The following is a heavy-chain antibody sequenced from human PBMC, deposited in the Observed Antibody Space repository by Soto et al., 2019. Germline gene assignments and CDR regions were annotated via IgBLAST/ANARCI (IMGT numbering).Heavy chain of an antibody. V-gene: IGHV4-39*01. CDR1: GGSISSSRYY. J-gene: IGHJ5*02. CDR2: IYYSGST. D-gene: IGHD2-15*01. Sequence: SETLSLTCTVSGGSISSSRYYWGWISQPPGKGLEWIGSIYYSGSTYYNPSLKSRVTISVDTSKNQFSLKLSSVTAADTAVYYCARPLGYCSGGSCYPFRWFDPWGQGTLVTVSS. CDR3: ARPLGYCSGGSCYPFRWFDP.